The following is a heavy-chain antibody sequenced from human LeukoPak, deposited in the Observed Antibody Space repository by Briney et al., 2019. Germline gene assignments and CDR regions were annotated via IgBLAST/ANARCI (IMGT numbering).Heavy chain of an antibody. CDR1: GYSISSGYY. D-gene: IGHD2-15*01. CDR2: IYHSGST. CDR3: ARSCSGGTCNFPKFEP. V-gene: IGHV4-38-2*02. Sequence: SETLSLTCTVSGYSISSGYYWGWIRQPPGKGLEWIGSIYHSGSTYYNPSLKSRVTISVDTSKNQFSLKLSSVTAADTAVYYCARSCSGGTCNFPKFEPWGQGTLVTVSS. J-gene: IGHJ5*02.